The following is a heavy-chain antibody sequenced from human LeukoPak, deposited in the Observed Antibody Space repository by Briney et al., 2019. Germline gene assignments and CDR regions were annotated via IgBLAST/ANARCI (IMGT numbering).Heavy chain of an antibody. V-gene: IGHV3-30*18. CDR3: AKRGAEVGETVAPGDY. CDR1: GFTFSSYG. CDR2: ISYDGSNK. D-gene: IGHD1-26*01. J-gene: IGHJ4*02. Sequence: GGSLRLSCAASGFTFSSYGMHWVRQAPGKGLEWVAVISYDGSNKYYADSVKGRFTISRDNSKNTLYLQMNSLRGDDTAVYYCAKRGAEVGETVAPGDYWAQGTLVTVSS.